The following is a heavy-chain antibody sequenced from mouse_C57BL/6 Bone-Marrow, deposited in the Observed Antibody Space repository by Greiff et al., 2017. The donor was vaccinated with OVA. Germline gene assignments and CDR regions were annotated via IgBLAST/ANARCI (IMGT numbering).Heavy chain of an antibody. CDR1: GFTFSDSG. V-gene: IGHV5-17*03. D-gene: IGHD3-2*02. CDR3: ARDEADWFLGV. CDR2: ISSGSSTI. J-gene: IGHJ1*03. Sequence: EVMLVESGGGLVKPGGSLKLSCAASGFTFSDSGMHWVRQAPEKGLEWVAYISSGSSTIYYADTVKGRFTISRDNAKNTLYLQMTSLQSEDTAMYYCARDEADWFLGVRGTGNTVTGYS.